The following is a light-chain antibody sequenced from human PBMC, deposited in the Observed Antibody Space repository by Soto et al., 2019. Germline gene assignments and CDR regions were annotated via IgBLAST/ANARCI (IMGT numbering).Light chain of an antibody. CDR3: QQSYNTPLT. CDR2: AAT. Sequence: DIQMTQSPSSLSASVGDRVTITCRASQTISSYLNWYQQKPGKPPNLLIYAATGLQSGVPSRFSGSGSGTDFTLTFSSLQPEDFATYFCQQSYNTPLTFGQGTRLEIK. J-gene: IGKJ5*01. V-gene: IGKV1-39*01. CDR1: QTISSY.